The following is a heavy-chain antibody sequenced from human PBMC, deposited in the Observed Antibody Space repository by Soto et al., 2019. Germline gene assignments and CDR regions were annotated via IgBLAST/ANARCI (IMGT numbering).Heavy chain of an antibody. J-gene: IGHJ4*02. CDR3: ARGLPWYSGYDFDRGIDY. CDR2: MNPNSGNT. Sequence: QVQLVQSGAEVKKPGASVKVSCKASGYTFTSYDINWVRQATGPGLEWMGWMNPNSGNTGYAQKFQSRVTMTRNTSRITAYMELSSLRSEDTAVYYCARGLPWYSGYDFDRGIDYWGQGTLVTVSS. D-gene: IGHD5-12*01. V-gene: IGHV1-8*01. CDR1: GYTFTSYD.